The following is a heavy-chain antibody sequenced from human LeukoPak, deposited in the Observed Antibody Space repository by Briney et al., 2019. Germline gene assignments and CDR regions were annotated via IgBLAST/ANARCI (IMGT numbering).Heavy chain of an antibody. D-gene: IGHD6-13*01. J-gene: IGHJ4*02. Sequence: SETLSLTCTVSGGSISSYYWSWIRQPPGEGLEWIGYIYYSGSTNYNPSLKSRVTISVDTSKNQFSLKLSSVTAADTAVYYCASYIAALDYWGQGTLVTVSS. CDR3: ASYIAALDY. CDR2: IYYSGST. V-gene: IGHV4-59*01. CDR1: GGSISSYY.